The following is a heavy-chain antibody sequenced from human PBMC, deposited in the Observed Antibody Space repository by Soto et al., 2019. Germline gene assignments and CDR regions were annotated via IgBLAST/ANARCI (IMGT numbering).Heavy chain of an antibody. Sequence: TMSLTWSVSGGSIRSSGYYWGWIRQHPGKGLEWIGSIYYSGSTYYNPSLKSRVTISVDTSENQFSLKLSSVTAADTAVYYCSRHEPPYHVLTGGFDPLRQGTLVTVSS. CDR1: GGSIRSSGYY. J-gene: IGHJ5*02. D-gene: IGHD3-9*01. V-gene: IGHV4-39*01. CDR3: SRHEPPYHVLTGGFDP. CDR2: IYYSGST.